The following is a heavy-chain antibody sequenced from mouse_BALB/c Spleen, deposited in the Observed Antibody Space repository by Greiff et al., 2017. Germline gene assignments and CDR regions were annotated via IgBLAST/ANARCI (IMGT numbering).Heavy chain of an antibody. CDR2: ISSGSSTI. CDR1: GFTFSSFG. V-gene: IGHV5-17*02. Sequence: EVKLMESGGGLVQPGGSRKLSCAASGFTFSSFGMHWVRQAPEKGLEWVAYISSGSSTIYYADTVKGRFTISRDNPKNTLFLQMTSLRSEDTAMYYCARNYYLDDWGQGTTLTVSS. CDR3: ARNYYLDD. J-gene: IGHJ2*01.